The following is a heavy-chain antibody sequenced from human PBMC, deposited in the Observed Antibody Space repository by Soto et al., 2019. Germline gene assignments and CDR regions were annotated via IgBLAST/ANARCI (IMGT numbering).Heavy chain of an antibody. J-gene: IGHJ4*02. CDR2: IVPVFGTA. V-gene: IGHV1-69*06. CDR3: ATEFNRTLRGLY. D-gene: IGHD3-16*01. Sequence: SVKVSCKASGATFVSYAITWVRQAPGQGLEWMGGIVPVFGTAKHAQKFQGRVAFSADKSTNTAYMELSSLRSEDTAVYYCATEFNRTLRGLYWGQGALVTVSS. CDR1: GATFVSYA.